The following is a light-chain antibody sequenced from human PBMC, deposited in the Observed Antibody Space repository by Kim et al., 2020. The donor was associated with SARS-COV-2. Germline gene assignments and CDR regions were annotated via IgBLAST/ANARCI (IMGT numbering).Light chain of an antibody. J-gene: IGKJ4*01. V-gene: IGKV1-9*01. CDR2: SAS. CDR1: QGISSF. CDR3: QQLNSYPRLT. Sequence: SVGARVALPCRARQGISSFLAWYQQKPGKAPKLLIHSASTLQSGVPSRFSGSGSGTEFTLTISSLQPEDFATYYCQQLNSYPRLTFGGGTKVDIK.